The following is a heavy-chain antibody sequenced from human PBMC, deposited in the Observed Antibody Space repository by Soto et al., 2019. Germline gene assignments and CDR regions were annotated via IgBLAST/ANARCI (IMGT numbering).Heavy chain of an antibody. CDR1: GFTFSDYG. J-gene: IGHJ6*02. CDR2: ISYDGTYK. CDR3: AKDSGWYVNYYGMDV. V-gene: IGHV3-30*18. Sequence: QVQLVESGGGVVQPGRSLRLSCAASGFTFSDYGMHWVRQAPGKGLEWVAVISYDGTYKYYVDSVKGRFTISRDNSKNTLFVQMNSLRAEDTAVYYCAKDSGWYVNYYGMDVWGHGTTVTVSS. D-gene: IGHD6-19*01.